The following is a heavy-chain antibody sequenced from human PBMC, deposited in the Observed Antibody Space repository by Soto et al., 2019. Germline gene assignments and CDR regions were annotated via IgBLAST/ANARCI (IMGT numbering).Heavy chain of an antibody. V-gene: IGHV1-3*01. J-gene: IGHJ4*02. CDR2: INAGNGNT. CDR3: AKDRSSGWPRGYFDY. D-gene: IGHD6-19*01. Sequence: ASVTVSCKASGYTFTSYAMHWVRQAPGQRLEWMGWINAGNGNTKYSQKFQGRVTITRDTSASTAYMELSSLRAEDTAVYYCAKDRSSGWPRGYFDYWGQGTLVTVSS. CDR1: GYTFTSYA.